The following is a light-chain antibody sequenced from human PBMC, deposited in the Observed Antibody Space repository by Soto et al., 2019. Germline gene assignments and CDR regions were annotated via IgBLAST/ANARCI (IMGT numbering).Light chain of an antibody. CDR3: QQYGSSPLFT. Sequence: EIVLTQSPGTLSLSPGERATLSCRASQSVSSSYLAWYQQKPGQAPRLLIYGASSRATGIPDRFSASASGTDFTLTISTLEPEDFAVYYCQQYGSSPLFTFGPGTKVDIE. CDR2: GAS. J-gene: IGKJ3*01. V-gene: IGKV3-20*01. CDR1: QSVSSSY.